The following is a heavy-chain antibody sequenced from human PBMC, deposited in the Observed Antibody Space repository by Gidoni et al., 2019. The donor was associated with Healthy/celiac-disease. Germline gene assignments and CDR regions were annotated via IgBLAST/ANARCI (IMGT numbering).Heavy chain of an antibody. CDR1: GGTFSSYT. J-gene: IGHJ4*02. CDR3: ARSQNYYGSGSYHY. CDR2: IIPILGIA. V-gene: IGHV1-69*02. D-gene: IGHD3-10*01. Sequence: QVQLVQSGAEVKKPGSSVKVSCKASGGTFSSYTISWVRQAPGQGLEWMGRIIPILGIANYAQKFQGRVTITADKSTSTAYMELSSLRSEDTAVYYCARSQNYYGSGSYHYWGQGTLVTVSS.